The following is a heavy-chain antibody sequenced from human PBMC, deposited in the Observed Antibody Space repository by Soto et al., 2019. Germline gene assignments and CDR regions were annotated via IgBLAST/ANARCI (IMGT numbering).Heavy chain of an antibody. Sequence: QITLKESGPTLVKPTQTLTLTCTFSGFSLSTSGVGVGWIRQPPGKALEWLALIYWDDDKRYSPSLKSRLTITKDTSKNQVVLTMTNMDPVDTATHYCALTRTVTTFSAFDIWGQGTMVTVSS. J-gene: IGHJ3*02. CDR2: IYWDDDK. V-gene: IGHV2-5*02. CDR3: ALTRTVTTFSAFDI. D-gene: IGHD4-17*01. CDR1: GFSLSTSGVG.